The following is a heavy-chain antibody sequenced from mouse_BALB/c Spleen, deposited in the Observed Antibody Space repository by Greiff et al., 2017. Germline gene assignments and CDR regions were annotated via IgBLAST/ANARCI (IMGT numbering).Heavy chain of an antibody. V-gene: IGHV5-17*02. CDR3: ARGNPWFAY. CDR1: GFTFSSFG. J-gene: IGHJ3*01. D-gene: IGHD2-1*01. CDR2: ISSGSSTI. Sequence: EVQLVESGGGLVQPGGSRKLSCAASGFTFSSFGMHWVRQAPEKGLEWVAYISSGSSTIYYADTVKGRFTISRDNPKNTLFLQMTSLRSEDTAMYYCARGNPWFAYWGQGTLVTVSA.